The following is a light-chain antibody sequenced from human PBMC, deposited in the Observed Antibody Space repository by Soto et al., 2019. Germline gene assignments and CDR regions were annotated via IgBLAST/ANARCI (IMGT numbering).Light chain of an antibody. CDR1: QGVSTY. CDR2: AAS. J-gene: IGKJ1*01. Sequence: EIVLTQSPDTLSLSPGERATLSCRASQGVSTYLAWYQQTPGQAPRLVIYAASSRATGIPDRFSGSGSGTDFTLTINRLEPGDFAVYYCHQYASPPRTFGQGTKVEFK. CDR3: HQYASPPRT. V-gene: IGKV3-20*01.